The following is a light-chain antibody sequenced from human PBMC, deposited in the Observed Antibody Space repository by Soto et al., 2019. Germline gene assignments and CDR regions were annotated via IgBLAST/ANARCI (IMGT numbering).Light chain of an antibody. V-gene: IGKV3-20*01. Sequence: EIVLTQSPGTLSLSPGARATLACRASQSVSSNYIAWSQQNPGPAPRLLIYGASTRATGIPDRFSGSGSGTDFTLTISRLEPEDFAVYFCQQYGKSPPFAFGRGTKVEIK. CDR2: GAS. CDR3: QQYGKSPPFA. J-gene: IGKJ2*01. CDR1: QSVSSNY.